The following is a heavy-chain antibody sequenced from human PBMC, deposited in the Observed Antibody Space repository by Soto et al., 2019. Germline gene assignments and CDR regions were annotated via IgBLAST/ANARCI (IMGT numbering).Heavy chain of an antibody. CDR3: AREGNLGRWLQPLDF. D-gene: IGHD5-12*01. V-gene: IGHV4-59*01. CDR2: IYYSVST. Sequence: SETLALTCTVSGGSISSYYWSWIRQPPGKGLEWIGYIYYSVSTKYNPSLKSRVSMSVDTSKNQFSLRLISVTAADTANYFCAREGNLGRWLQPLDFWGQGTLVTVSS. J-gene: IGHJ4*02. CDR1: GGSISSYY.